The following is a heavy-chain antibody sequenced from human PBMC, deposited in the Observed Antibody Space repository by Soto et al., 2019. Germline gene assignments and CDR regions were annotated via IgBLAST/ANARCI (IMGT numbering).Heavy chain of an antibody. J-gene: IGHJ6*03. V-gene: IGHV1-18*01. D-gene: IGHD2-2*02. CDR1: GYTFTSYG. CDR3: ARGERYCSSTSCYTYYYYMDV. CDR2: ISAYNGNT. Sequence: ASVKVSCKASGYTFTSYGISWVRQAPGQGLEWMGWISAYNGNTNYAQKLQGRVTMTPDTSTSTAYMELRSLRSDDTAVYYCARGERYCSSTSCYTYYYYMDVWGKGTTVTVSS.